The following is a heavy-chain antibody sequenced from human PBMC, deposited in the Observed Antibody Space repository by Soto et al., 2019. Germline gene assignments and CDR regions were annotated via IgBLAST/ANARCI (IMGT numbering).Heavy chain of an antibody. CDR1: GYTFTSYG. CDR2: ISTYNGNT. CDR3: ARGLPILKQWLATGYFYFDY. D-gene: IGHD6-19*01. V-gene: IGHV1-18*01. J-gene: IGHJ4*02. Sequence: QVQLVQSGAEVKKPGASVKVSCKASGYTFTSYGISWVRQAPGQGLEWMGWISTYNGNTNYAQKLQGRVTMTTDTSTSTAYMELRSLRSDDTAVYYCARGLPILKQWLATGYFYFDYWGQGTLVTVSS.